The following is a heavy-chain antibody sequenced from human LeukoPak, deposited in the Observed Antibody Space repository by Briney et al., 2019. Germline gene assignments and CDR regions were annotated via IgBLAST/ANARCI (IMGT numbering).Heavy chain of an antibody. J-gene: IGHJ4*02. CDR2: ISSSSSTI. D-gene: IGHD3-16*02. CDR3: ARISVNDYVWGSYRY. CDR1: GFTFSSYS. V-gene: IGHV3-48*01. Sequence: GGSLRLPCAASGFTFSSYSMNWVRQAPGKGLEWVSYISSSSSTIYYADSVKGRFTISRDNAKNSLYLQMNSLRAEDTAVYYCARISVNDYVWGSYRYWGQGTLVTVSS.